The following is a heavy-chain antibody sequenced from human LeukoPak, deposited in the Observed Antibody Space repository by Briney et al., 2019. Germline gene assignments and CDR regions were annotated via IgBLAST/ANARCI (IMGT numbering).Heavy chain of an antibody. CDR1: GGSISSYY. Sequence: SETLSLTCTVSGGSISSYYWSWIRQPAGKGLEWIGRIYTSGSTNYNPSLKSRVTMSVDTSKNQFSLKLSSVTAADTAVYYCAGFGVGATTFYYYYYYMDVWGKGTTVTISS. D-gene: IGHD1-26*01. V-gene: IGHV4-4*07. J-gene: IGHJ6*03. CDR2: IYTSGST. CDR3: AGFGVGATTFYYYYYYMDV.